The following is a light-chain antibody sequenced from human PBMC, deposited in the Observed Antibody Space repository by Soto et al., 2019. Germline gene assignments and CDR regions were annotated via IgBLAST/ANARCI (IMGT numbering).Light chain of an antibody. J-gene: IGKJ5*01. CDR3: QQYGSSPSIT. V-gene: IGKV3-11*01. Sequence: EIVLTQSPATLSLSPGERATLSCRASQNVANYLDWYQQKPGQAPRLLIYAASTRATGIPARFSGSGSGTDFTLTISSLEPEDFAVYYCQQYGSSPSITFGQGTRLEI. CDR2: AAS. CDR1: QNVANY.